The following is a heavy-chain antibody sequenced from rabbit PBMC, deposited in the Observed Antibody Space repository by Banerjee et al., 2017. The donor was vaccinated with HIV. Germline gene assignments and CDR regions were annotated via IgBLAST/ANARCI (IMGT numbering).Heavy chain of an antibody. CDR2: IYSGSSAST. Sequence: ESLGGDLFKPGASLTLTCKASGFSFSSGYDMCWVRQAPGKGLEWIACIYSGSSASTYYASWAKGRFTISKTSSTTVTLQMTSLTAADTATYFCARRDAAYGGYGFGDLWGPGTLVTVS. CDR1: GFSFSSGYD. CDR3: ARRDAAYGGYGFGDL. D-gene: IGHD3-1*01. J-gene: IGHJ4*01. V-gene: IGHV1S40*01.